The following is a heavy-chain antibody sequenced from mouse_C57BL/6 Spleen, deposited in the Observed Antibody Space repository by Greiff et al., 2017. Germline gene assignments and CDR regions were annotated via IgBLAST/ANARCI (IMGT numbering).Heavy chain of an antibody. CDR2: IRPSDSDT. D-gene: IGHD2-4*01. J-gene: IGHJ2*01. Sequence: QVQLKQPGAELVKPGASVKVSCKASGYTFTSYWMHWVKQRPGQGLEWIGRIRPSDSDTNYNQKFNGKATLTVDKSSSTAYMQLSSLTSEDSAVYYCAAYDYDEDYFDYWGQGTTLTVSS. CDR3: AAYDYDEDYFDY. V-gene: IGHV1-74*01. CDR1: GYTFTSYW.